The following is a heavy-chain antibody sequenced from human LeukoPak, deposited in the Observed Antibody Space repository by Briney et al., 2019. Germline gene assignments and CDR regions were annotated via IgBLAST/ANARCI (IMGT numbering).Heavy chain of an antibody. CDR3: ARDLQYSGYESGYFDY. J-gene: IGHJ4*02. D-gene: IGHD5-12*01. V-gene: IGHV1-69*04. Sequence: GSSVKVSCKASGGTFISYAISWVRQAPGQGLEWMGRIIPILGIANYAQKFQGRVTITADKSTSTAYMELSSLRSEDTAVYYCARDLQYSGYESGYFDYWGQGTLVTVSS. CDR2: IIPILGIA. CDR1: GGTFISYA.